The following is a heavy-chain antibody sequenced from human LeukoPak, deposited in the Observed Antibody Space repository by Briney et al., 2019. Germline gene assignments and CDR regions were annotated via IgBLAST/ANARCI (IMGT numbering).Heavy chain of an antibody. V-gene: IGHV3-15*01. CDR1: GFTFSNAW. J-gene: IGHJ6*04. Sequence: GGSLRLSCAASGFTFSNAWMSWVRQAPGKGLEWVGRIKSKTDGGTTDYAAPVNGRFTISRDDSKNTLYLQMNSLKTEDTAVYYCTTVVVPAAPLSYYYGMDVWGKGTTVTVSS. D-gene: IGHD2-2*01. CDR2: IKSKTDGGTT. CDR3: TTVVVPAAPLSYYYGMDV.